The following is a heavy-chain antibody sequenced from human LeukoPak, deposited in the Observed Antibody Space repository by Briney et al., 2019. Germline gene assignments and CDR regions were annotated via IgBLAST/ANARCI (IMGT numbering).Heavy chain of an antibody. D-gene: IGHD2-2*01. CDR1: GGSFSGYY. Sequence: SETLSLTCAVYGGSFSGYYWSWIRQPPGKGLEWIGEINHSGSTNYNPSLKSRVTISVDTSKNQFSLKLSSVTAADTAVYYCARRRRARYCSSTSCYPYYFDYWGQGTLVTVSS. CDR2: INHSGST. CDR3: ARRRRARYCSSTSCYPYYFDY. V-gene: IGHV4-34*01. J-gene: IGHJ4*02.